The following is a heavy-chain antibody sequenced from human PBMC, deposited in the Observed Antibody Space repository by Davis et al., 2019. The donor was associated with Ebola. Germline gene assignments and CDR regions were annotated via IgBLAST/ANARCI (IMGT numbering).Heavy chain of an antibody. Sequence: TLSLTCAVSGGSISSGGYSWSWIRQPPGKGLEWIGYIYHSGSTYYNPSLKSRVTISVDRSKNQFSLKLSSVTAADTAVYYCARAPRWYYDSSGYFDYWGQGTLVTVSS. CDR3: ARAPRWYYDSSGYFDY. J-gene: IGHJ4*02. D-gene: IGHD3-22*01. CDR1: GGSISSGGYS. CDR2: IYHSGST. V-gene: IGHV4-30-2*01.